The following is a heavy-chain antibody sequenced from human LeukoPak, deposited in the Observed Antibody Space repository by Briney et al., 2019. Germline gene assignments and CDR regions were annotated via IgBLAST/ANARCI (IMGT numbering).Heavy chain of an antibody. D-gene: IGHD2-2*01. J-gene: IGHJ4*02. CDR2: IYPGDSDT. Sequence: LGESLKISCKGSGYSFTSYWIGWVRQMPGKGLEWMGIIYPGDSDTKYSPSFQGQVTISADKSISTAYLQWSSLKASDTAMYYCARRSYCSSTSCYEGSGWLDYWGQGTLVTVSS. V-gene: IGHV5-51*01. CDR3: ARRSYCSSTSCYEGSGWLDY. CDR1: GYSFTSYW.